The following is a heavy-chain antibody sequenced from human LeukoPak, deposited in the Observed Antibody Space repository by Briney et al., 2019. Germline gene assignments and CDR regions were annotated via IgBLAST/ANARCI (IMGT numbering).Heavy chain of an antibody. J-gene: IGHJ6*02. Sequence: SETLSLTCTVSGGSISSYYWSWIRQPPGKGLEWIGYIYYSGSTNYNPSLKSRVTISVDTSKNQFSLKLSTVTAADTAVYYCARGRSNYYGMDVWGQGTTVTVSS. CDR2: IYYSGST. CDR1: GGSISSYY. D-gene: IGHD1-26*01. CDR3: ARGRSNYYGMDV. V-gene: IGHV4-59*01.